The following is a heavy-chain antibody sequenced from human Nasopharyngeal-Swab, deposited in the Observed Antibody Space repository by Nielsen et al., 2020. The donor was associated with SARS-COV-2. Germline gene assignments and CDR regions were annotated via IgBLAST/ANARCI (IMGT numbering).Heavy chain of an antibody. J-gene: IGHJ4*02. CDR2: ISGSGDNT. D-gene: IGHD6-13*01. Sequence: GESLKISCAASGFTFSSYAMSWVRQAPGKGLEWVSAISGSGDNTDYADSVTGRFTISRDNSKNTLYLQMTSLRGEDTAVYYCAKDARMAAAGTRYYWGQGILVTVSS. V-gene: IGHV3-23*01. CDR3: AKDARMAAAGTRYY. CDR1: GFTFSSYA.